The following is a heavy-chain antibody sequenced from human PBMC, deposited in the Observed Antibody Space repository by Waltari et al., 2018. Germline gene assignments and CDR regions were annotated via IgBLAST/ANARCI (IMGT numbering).Heavy chain of an antibody. V-gene: IGHV4-61*02. CDR1: GGSISSGSYY. Sequence: QVQLQESGPGLVKPSQTLSLTCTVSGGSISSGSYYWSWIRQPAGKGLEWIGRIYTSGSTNYNPSLKSRVTISVDTSKNQFSLKLSSVTAADTAAYYCARGGGRASSGWYGGAFDIWGQGTMVTVSS. CDR2: IYTSGST. J-gene: IGHJ3*02. CDR3: ARGGGRASSGWYGGAFDI. D-gene: IGHD6-19*01.